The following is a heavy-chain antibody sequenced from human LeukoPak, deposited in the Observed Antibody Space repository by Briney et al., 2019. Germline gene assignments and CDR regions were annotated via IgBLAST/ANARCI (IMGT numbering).Heavy chain of an antibody. J-gene: IGHJ4*02. CDR3: ARESSGWLQLFDY. Sequence: GGSLTLSCAASGFTVSSKYMSWVRQAPGKGLEWGSVIYSGGSTYYADSVKGRFTISRDNSKNTVYLQMNSLRAEDTAVYYCARESSGWLQLFDYWGQGTLVTVSS. V-gene: IGHV3-66*01. CDR2: IYSGGST. D-gene: IGHD5-24*01. CDR1: GFTVSSKY.